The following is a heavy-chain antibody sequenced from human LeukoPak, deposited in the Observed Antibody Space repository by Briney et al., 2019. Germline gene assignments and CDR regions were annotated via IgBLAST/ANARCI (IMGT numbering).Heavy chain of an antibody. CDR2: MNPDSGNA. J-gene: IGHJ4*02. D-gene: IGHD2-15*01. Sequence: ASVKVSCKASGYKFTSDINWMRQAPGQGLEWMGWMNPDSGNAEYAQKFQGRVTMTRDNSISTAYMELRSLRSEDTAVYYCARGAVSPDCNGGSCYTSDYLGQGTLVTVSS. CDR3: ARGAVSPDCNGGSCYTSDY. V-gene: IGHV1-8*01. CDR1: GYKFTSD.